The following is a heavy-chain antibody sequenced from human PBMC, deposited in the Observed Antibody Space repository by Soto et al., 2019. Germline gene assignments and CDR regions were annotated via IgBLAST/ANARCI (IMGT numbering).Heavy chain of an antibody. J-gene: IGHJ5*02. Sequence: PGGSLRLSCAGSGFTFSSVAMTWVRQAPGKGLEWVSSISGSGSTYYNPPLKSRVTISIDTSKNQFSLKLSSVTAADTAVYYCARSVDPWGQGTLVTVSS. CDR3: ARSVDP. V-gene: IGHV3-23*01. CDR1: GFTFSSVA. CDR2: ISGSGST.